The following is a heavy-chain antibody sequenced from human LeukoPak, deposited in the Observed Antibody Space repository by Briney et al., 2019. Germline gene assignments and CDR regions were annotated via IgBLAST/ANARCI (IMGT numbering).Heavy chain of an antibody. V-gene: IGHV4-61*03. CDR1: GGSVSSDTYY. CDR3: ARSLSPAVGGKYYYFYGMDV. J-gene: IGHJ6*02. CDR2: ICYRGST. D-gene: IGHD3-3*01. Sequence: SETLSLTCTVSGGSVSSDTYYWSWIRQPPGKGLEWVGYICYRGSTNYNPSLKSRVTVSVDTSKNHFSLKLTSVTAADTAVYYCARSLSPAVGGKYYYFYGMDVWGQGTTVTVSS.